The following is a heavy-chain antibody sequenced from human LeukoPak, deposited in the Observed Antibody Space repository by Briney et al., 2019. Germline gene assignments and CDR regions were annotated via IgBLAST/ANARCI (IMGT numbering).Heavy chain of an antibody. CDR2: IYIDGTT. CDR3: ARGPRYSFY. Sequence: GGSLRLSCAASGFIVSHNYMTWVRQAPGKGLEWISVIYIDGTTYYADSVKGRFTTSRDQANNTLYLQMNTLRDEDTAVYYCARGPRYSFYWGQGTLVTVSS. J-gene: IGHJ4*02. V-gene: IGHV3-53*01. CDR1: GFIVSHNY. D-gene: IGHD6-13*01.